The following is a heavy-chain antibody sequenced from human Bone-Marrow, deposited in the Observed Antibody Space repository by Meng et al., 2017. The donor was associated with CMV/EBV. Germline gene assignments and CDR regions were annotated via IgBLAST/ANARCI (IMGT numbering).Heavy chain of an antibody. CDR2: ISHDGSKK. J-gene: IGHJ6*02. CDR3: ARDPRYDFWTDPAPSYGMDV. CDR1: YG. Sequence: YGMYWVRQAPGKGLEWVAVISHDGSKKYYADSVKGRFTVSRDNSKNTLYLQMNSLRGDDSAVYCCARDPRYDFWTDPAPSYGMDVWGRGTTVTVSS. D-gene: IGHD3/OR15-3a*01. V-gene: IGHV3-30*03.